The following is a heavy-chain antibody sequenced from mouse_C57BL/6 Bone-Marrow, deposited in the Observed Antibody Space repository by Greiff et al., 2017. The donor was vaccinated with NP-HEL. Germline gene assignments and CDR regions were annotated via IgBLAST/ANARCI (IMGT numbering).Heavy chain of an antibody. CDR3: AGGSPLFDY. V-gene: IGHV3-6*01. CDR1: GYSITSGYY. Sequence: DVKLQESGPGLVKPSQSLSLTCSVTGYSITSGYYWYWIRQLPGNKLELMGYIRYDGSNNYNQSLKNRISITRDTSKNPFFLKLISVTTEDTATYYCAGGSPLFDYWGQGTTLTVSS. J-gene: IGHJ2*01. CDR2: IRYDGSN.